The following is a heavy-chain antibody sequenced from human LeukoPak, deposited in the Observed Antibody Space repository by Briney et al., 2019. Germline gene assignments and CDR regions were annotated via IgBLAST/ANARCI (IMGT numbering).Heavy chain of an antibody. Sequence: GGSLRLSCAASGFTFSDYYTSWIRQAPGKGLEWVSYISSSGSTIYYADSVKGRFTISRDNAKNSLYLQMNSLRAEDTAVYYCARARHDSSGYVVYWGQGTLVTVSS. J-gene: IGHJ4*02. CDR2: ISSSGSTI. CDR1: GFTFSDYY. D-gene: IGHD3-22*01. CDR3: ARARHDSSGYVVY. V-gene: IGHV3-11*01.